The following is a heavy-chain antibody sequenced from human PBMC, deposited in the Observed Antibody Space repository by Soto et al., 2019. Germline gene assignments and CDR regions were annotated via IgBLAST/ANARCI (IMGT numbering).Heavy chain of an antibody. CDR2: ISGSGGST. CDR1: GFTFSTYA. V-gene: IGHV3-23*01. D-gene: IGHD5-18*01. Sequence: EVQLLESGGGLVQPGGSLRLSCAASGFTFSTYAMNWVRQAPGKGLEWVSAISGSGGSTYYADSVKGRFTISRDNYKNTLYLQMNSLRAEDTAVYYCAKGAQLWDYCDYWGQGTLVTVSS. J-gene: IGHJ4*02. CDR3: AKGAQLWDYCDY.